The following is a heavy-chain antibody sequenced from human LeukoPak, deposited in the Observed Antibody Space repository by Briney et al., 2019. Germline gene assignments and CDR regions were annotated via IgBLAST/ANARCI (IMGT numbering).Heavy chain of an antibody. J-gene: IGHJ4*02. CDR2: ISSSSSYV. V-gene: IGHV3-21*01. CDR1: GFTFSSYS. Sequence: GGSLRLSCAASGFTFSSYSMNGVRQAPGKGLEWVSSISSSSSYVYYADSVKGRFTISRDNAKNSLYLQMNSLRVEDTAVYYCASELRYFDHDYWGQGALVTVSS. CDR3: ASELRYFDHDY. D-gene: IGHD3-9*01.